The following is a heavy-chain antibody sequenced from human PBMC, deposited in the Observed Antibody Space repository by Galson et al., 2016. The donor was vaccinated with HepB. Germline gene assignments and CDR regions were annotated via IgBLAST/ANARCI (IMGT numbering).Heavy chain of an antibody. CDR1: GYTFTIYY. CDR3: AREARRDGYNLDY. CDR2: INPNSGGT. V-gene: IGHV1-2*06. J-gene: IGHJ4*02. D-gene: IGHD5-24*01. Sequence: SVKVSCKASGYTFTIYYIQWVRQAPGQGPEWMGRINPNSGGTNYPQRFQGRVNMTRDTSINTVYMELTSLRSDDTAVYYCAREARRDGYNLDYWGQGTLVTVSS.